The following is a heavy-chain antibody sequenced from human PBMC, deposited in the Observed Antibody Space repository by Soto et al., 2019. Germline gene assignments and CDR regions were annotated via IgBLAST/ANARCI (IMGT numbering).Heavy chain of an antibody. Sequence: EVQLLESGGGLVQPGGSLRLSCAASGVTFSSKAMSWVRQAPGKGLEWVSAISGSGVTRDYADSVKGRFTISRDNSKDTLYLQMNSLRAGDAALYYCAKGYSSSSTYYYYALDVWGHGTTVIVSS. CDR1: GVTFSSKA. V-gene: IGHV3-23*01. D-gene: IGHD6-6*01. J-gene: IGHJ6*02. CDR3: AKGYSSSSTYYYYALDV. CDR2: ISGSGVTR.